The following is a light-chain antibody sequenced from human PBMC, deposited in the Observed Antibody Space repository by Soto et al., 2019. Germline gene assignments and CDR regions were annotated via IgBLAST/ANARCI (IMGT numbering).Light chain of an antibody. CDR3: ATWDSCLSKLL. Sequence: QSVLTQPPSVSAAPGQSVTISCSGGAYDIGISYVSWYQHFPGAAPKLVIFDTHKRPSGIPDRFSGSKSATSATLGITGLQPGDEADYYCATWDSCLSKLLFGGGTKRTVL. J-gene: IGLJ2*01. CDR2: DTH. V-gene: IGLV1-51*01. CDR1: AYDIGISY.